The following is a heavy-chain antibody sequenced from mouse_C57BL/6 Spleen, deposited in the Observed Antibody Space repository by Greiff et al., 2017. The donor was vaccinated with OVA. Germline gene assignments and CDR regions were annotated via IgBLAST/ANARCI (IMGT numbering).Heavy chain of an antibody. CDR2: INPNNGGT. J-gene: IGHJ2*01. CDR1: GYTFTDYN. D-gene: IGHD1-1*01. Sequence: EVQLQQSGPELVKPGASVKIPCKASGYTFTDYNMDWVKQSHGKSLEWIGDINPNNGGTIYNQKLKGKATLTVDKSSSTAYMARRSLTSEDTAVYYCARRGYYGSSRLDYWGQGTTLTVSS. V-gene: IGHV1-18*01. CDR3: ARRGYYGSSRLDY.